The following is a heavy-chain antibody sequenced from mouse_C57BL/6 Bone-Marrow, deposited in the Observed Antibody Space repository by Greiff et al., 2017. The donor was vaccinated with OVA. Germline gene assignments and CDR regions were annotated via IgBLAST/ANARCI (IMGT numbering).Heavy chain of an antibody. Sequence: EVQLQQSGPELVKPGASVKISCKASGYSFTDYNMNWVKQSNGKSLEWIGVINPDYGTTSYNQKFKGKATLTVDKSSSTAYMQLNSLTSEDSAVYYCARGGLWLRRKNALDDWGQGTSVTVSS. V-gene: IGHV1-39*01. J-gene: IGHJ4*01. CDR2: INPDYGTT. CDR1: GYSFTDYN. D-gene: IGHD2-2*01. CDR3: ARGGLWLRRKNALDD.